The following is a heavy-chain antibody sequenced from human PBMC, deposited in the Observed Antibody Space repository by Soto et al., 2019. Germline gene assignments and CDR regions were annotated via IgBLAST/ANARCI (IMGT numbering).Heavy chain of an antibody. CDR1: GFTFSSYA. D-gene: IGHD3-22*01. CDR3: AKGPYYDSSGYFYFDY. Sequence: EVQLLESGGGLVQPGGSLRLSCAASGFTFSSYAMSWVRQAPGKGLEWVSAISGSGGSTYYADSVKGRFTISRDNSKNTLYLLMNSLRAEDTAVYYCAKGPYYDSSGYFYFDYWGQGTLVTVSS. CDR2: ISGSGGST. V-gene: IGHV3-23*01. J-gene: IGHJ4*02.